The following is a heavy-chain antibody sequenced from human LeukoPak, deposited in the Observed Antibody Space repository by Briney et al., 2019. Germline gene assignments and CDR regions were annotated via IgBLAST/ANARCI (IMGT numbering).Heavy chain of an antibody. J-gene: IGHJ4*02. CDR2: ISSSSSYI. D-gene: IGHD6-19*01. V-gene: IGHV3-21*01. CDR1: GFTFSSYS. Sequence: PGGSLRLSCAASGFTFSSYSMNWVRQAPGKGLEWVSSISSSSSYIYYADSVKGRFTISRDNAKNSLYLQMNSLRAEDTAVYYCARDPTSLAVVEYYFDYWGQGTLVTVSS. CDR3: ARDPTSLAVVEYYFDY.